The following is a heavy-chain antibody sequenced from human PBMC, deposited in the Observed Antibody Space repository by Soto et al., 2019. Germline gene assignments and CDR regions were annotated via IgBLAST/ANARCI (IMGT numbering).Heavy chain of an antibody. CDR1: GFTFSSYS. J-gene: IGHJ6*03. D-gene: IGHD2-15*01. CDR2: ISSSSSTI. Sequence: GGSLRLSCAASGFTFSSYSMNWVRQAPGKGLEWVSYISSSSSTIYYADSVKGRFTIFRDNAKNSLYLQMNSLRAEDTAVYYCARVGIVVGPAASGYYYMDVWGKGTTVTVSS. V-gene: IGHV3-48*01. CDR3: ARVGIVVGPAASGYYYMDV.